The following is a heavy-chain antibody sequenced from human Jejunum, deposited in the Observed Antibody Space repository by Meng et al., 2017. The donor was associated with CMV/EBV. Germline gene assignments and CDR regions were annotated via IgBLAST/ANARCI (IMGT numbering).Heavy chain of an antibody. CDR1: GFTFSGSW. D-gene: IGHD2-21*02. J-gene: IGHJ4*02. CDR3: ARAQGVTAEDS. Sequence: LSCAASGFTFSGSWMHWVRQVPGQGLVWVSRISGDGSFRNYAESVEGRFTISRDNAKNTVYLQMNSLRVEDTAMYYCARAQGVTAEDSWGQGTLVTVSS. CDR2: ISGDGSFR. V-gene: IGHV3-74*01.